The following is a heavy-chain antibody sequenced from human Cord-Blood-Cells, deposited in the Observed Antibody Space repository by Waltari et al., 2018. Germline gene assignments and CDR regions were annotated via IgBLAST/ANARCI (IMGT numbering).Heavy chain of an antibody. Sequence: EVQLVESGGGLVQPGGSLRLSCAASGFTFSSYWMSWVRQAPGKGLEGVANIKQDGSEKYYVDSVKGRFTISRDNDKNSLYLQMNSLRAEDTAVYYCARGPYCSSTSCYWGGWFDPWGQGTLVTVSS. CDR3: ARGPYCSSTSCYWGGWFDP. J-gene: IGHJ5*02. CDR1: GFTFSSYW. D-gene: IGHD2-2*01. CDR2: IKQDGSEK. V-gene: IGHV3-7*01.